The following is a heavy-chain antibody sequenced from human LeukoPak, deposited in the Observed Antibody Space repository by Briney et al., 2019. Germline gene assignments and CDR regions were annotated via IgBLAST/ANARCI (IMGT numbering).Heavy chain of an antibody. Sequence: GGSLRLSCAASGFTFSSYSMNWVRQAPGKGLEWVSSISSSSSYIYYADSVKGRFTISRDNAKNSLYLQMNSLRAEDTAVYYCARVPVCSSTSCWALGEFDYWGQGTLVTVSS. J-gene: IGHJ4*02. V-gene: IGHV3-21*01. CDR2: ISSSSSYI. D-gene: IGHD2-2*01. CDR1: GFTFSSYS. CDR3: ARVPVCSSTSCWALGEFDY.